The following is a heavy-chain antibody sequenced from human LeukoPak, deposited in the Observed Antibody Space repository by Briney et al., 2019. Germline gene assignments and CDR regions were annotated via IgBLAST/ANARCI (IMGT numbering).Heavy chain of an antibody. CDR3: ASLGSIAAVALIDY. D-gene: IGHD6-19*01. CDR2: IYYSGST. Sequence: GSLRLSCAASGFTFSSSGMSWVRQPPGKGLEWIGSIYYSGSTYYNPSPKSRVTISVDTSKNQFSLKLSSVTAADTAVYYCASLGSIAAVALIDYWGQGTLVTVSS. CDR1: GFTFSSSGM. V-gene: IGHV4-39*07. J-gene: IGHJ4*02.